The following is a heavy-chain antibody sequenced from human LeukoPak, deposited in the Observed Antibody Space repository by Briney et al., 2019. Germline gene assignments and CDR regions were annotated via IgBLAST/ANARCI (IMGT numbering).Heavy chain of an antibody. Sequence: GRSLRLSCAASGFTFSSYGMHWVRQAPGKGLEWVAVISYDGSNKYYADSVKGRFTISRDNSKNTLYLQMNSLRAEDTAVYYCARGDILDYWGQGTLVTVSS. CDR2: ISYDGSNK. CDR1: GFTFSSYG. D-gene: IGHD5-12*01. V-gene: IGHV3-30*03. CDR3: ARGDILDY. J-gene: IGHJ4*02.